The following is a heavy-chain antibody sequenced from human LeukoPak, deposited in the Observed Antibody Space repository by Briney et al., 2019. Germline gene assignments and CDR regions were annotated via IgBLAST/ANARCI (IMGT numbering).Heavy chain of an antibody. V-gene: IGHV4-34*01. CDR1: GGSFSAYY. D-gene: IGHD3-9*01. CDR3: ARGLSPVLTGPRPFDY. CDR2: INHSGST. J-gene: IGHJ4*02. Sequence: PSETLSLTCAVYGGSFSAYYWSWIRQPPGKGLEWIGEINHSGSTNYNPSLKSRVTISVDTSKNQFSLKLSSVTAADTAVYYCARGLSPVLTGPRPFDYWGQGTLVTVSS.